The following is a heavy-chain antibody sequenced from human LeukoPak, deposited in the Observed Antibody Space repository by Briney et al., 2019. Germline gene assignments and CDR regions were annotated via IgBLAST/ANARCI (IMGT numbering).Heavy chain of an antibody. Sequence: PGGSLRLSCAASGFTFSSYGMHWVRQAPGKGLEWVAVISYDGSNKYYADSVKGRFTISRDNSKNTLYLQMNSLRAEDTAVYYCAKDRGSGWYGSDYWGQGTLVTVSS. CDR2: ISYDGSNK. J-gene: IGHJ4*02. CDR1: GFTFSSYG. V-gene: IGHV3-30*18. CDR3: AKDRGSGWYGSDY. D-gene: IGHD6-19*01.